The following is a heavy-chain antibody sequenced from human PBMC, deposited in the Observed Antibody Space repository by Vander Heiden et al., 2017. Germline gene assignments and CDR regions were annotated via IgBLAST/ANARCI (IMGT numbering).Heavy chain of an antibody. D-gene: IGHD3-16*01. Sequence: QVQLVQPGAVVKKPEASVRVSRKAPVNSLNTYGISCLRQAAVHGLQWMGSISADNGKSNYAQKFRGRVNMTTNADTSTAYVDLRSLTSDDSALYYWARERALVDDWGQGTLVTVS. CDR1: VNSLNTYG. J-gene: IGHJ4*02. CDR2: ISADNGKS. V-gene: IGHV1-18*04. CDR3: ARERALVDD.